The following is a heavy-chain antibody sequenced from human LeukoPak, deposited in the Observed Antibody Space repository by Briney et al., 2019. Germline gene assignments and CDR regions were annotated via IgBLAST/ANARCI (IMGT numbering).Heavy chain of an antibody. CDR2: ISSSSTI. D-gene: IGHD3-3*01. V-gene: IGHV3-48*04. CDR1: GFTFSSYS. Sequence: GGSLRLSCAASGFTFSSYSMNWVRQAPGKGLEWVSYISSSSTIYYADSVKGRFTISRDNAKNTLYLQMNSLRAEDTAVYYCAREGTYYDFWSGYYPYNWFDPWGQGTLVTVSS. J-gene: IGHJ5*02. CDR3: AREGTYYDFWSGYYPYNWFDP.